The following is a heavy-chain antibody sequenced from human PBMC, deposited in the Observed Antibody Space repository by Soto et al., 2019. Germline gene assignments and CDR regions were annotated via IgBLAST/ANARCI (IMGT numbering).Heavy chain of an antibody. D-gene: IGHD1-7*01. V-gene: IGHV1-18*01. J-gene: IGHJ6*02. CDR2: ISAYNGNT. CDR1: GYTFTSYG. CDR3: VRYNWNYALYYYGMDV. Sequence: ASVKVSCKASGYTFTSYGISWVRQAPGQGLEWMGWISAYNGNTNYAQKLQGRVTMTTDTSTSTAYMELRSLRSDDTAVYYCVRYNWNYALYYYGMDVWGQGTTVTVSS.